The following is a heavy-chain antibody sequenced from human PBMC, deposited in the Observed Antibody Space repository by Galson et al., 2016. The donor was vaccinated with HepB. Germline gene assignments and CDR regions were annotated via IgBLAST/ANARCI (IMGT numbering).Heavy chain of an antibody. Sequence: SLRLSCAVSGFTFSSCWMSWVRQAPGKGLEWVANIKQDGSEKYYVDSVKGRFTISRDNAKNSLYLQMNSLRAEDTAVYYCARDRIVVVPTYYYYGMDVWGQGTTVTVSS. D-gene: IGHD2-2*01. CDR2: IKQDGSEK. J-gene: IGHJ6*02. CDR3: ARDRIVVVPTYYYYGMDV. CDR1: GFTFSSCW. V-gene: IGHV3-7*01.